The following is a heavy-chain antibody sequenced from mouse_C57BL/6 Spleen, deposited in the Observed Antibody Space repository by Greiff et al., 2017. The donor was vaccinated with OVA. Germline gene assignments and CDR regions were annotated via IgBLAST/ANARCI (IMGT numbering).Heavy chain of an antibody. CDR3: TSSYGSSFSYFDY. D-gene: IGHD1-1*01. CDR2: IYPGNSDT. Sequence: VQLQQSGTVLARPGASVKMSCKTSGYTFTSYWMHWVKQRPGQGLEWIGAIYPGNSDTSYNQKFKGKAKLTAVTSASTAYMERSSLTNEDSAVYYCTSSYGSSFSYFDYWGQGTTLTVSS. V-gene: IGHV1-5*01. J-gene: IGHJ2*01. CDR1: GYTFTSYW.